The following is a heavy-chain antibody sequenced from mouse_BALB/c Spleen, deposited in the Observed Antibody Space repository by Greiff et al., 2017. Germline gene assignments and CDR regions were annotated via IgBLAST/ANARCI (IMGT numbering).Heavy chain of an antibody. V-gene: IGHV1-54*01. Sequence: QVQLQQSGAELVRPGTSVKVSCKASGYAFTNYLIEWVKQRPGQGLEWIGVINPGSGGTNYNEKFKGKATLTADKSSSTAYMQLSSLTSDDSAVYFCAREGRTARVFAYWGQGTLVTVSA. CDR2: INPGSGGT. CDR1: GYAFTNYL. CDR3: AREGRTARVFAY. J-gene: IGHJ3*01. D-gene: IGHD3-1*01.